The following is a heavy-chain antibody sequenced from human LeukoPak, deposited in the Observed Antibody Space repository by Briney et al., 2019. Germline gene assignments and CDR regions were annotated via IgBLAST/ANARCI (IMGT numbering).Heavy chain of an antibody. CDR3: ARDPLGEGEAANYAVYYFDH. J-gene: IGHJ4*02. V-gene: IGHV3-7*01. D-gene: IGHD4/OR15-4a*01. CDR1: GFRFNTFW. CDR2: IKQDGSEK. Sequence: GGSLRLSCAASGFRFNTFWMSWVRQAPGKGLEWVANIKQDGSEKYYADSVKGRFTISRDNGKNSLDLQMNRLSADDTAFYYRARDPLGEGEAANYAVYYFDHWGQGTVVTVSS.